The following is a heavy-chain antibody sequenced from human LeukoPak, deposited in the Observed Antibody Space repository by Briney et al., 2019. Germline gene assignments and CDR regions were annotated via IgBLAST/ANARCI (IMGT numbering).Heavy chain of an antibody. Sequence: SETLSLTCTVSSGSISSYYWSWIRQPPGKGIEWIGYIFYSGSTNYNPSLKSGVTISVDTSKNQFSLKLSSVTAADTAVYYCARDGGYYGSGSYYTGRYYYYMDVWGKGTTVTVSS. V-gene: IGHV4-59*01. CDR2: IFYSGST. CDR1: SGSISSYY. CDR3: ARDGGYYGSGSYYTGRYYYYMDV. D-gene: IGHD3-10*01. J-gene: IGHJ6*03.